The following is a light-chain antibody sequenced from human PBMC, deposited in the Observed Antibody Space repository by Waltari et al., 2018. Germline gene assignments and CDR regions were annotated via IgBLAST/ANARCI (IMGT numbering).Light chain of an antibody. CDR3: QHYVRLPVT. CDR2: GAS. Sequence: ELVLTQSTGTLSLSPGERATLSCTASQSVSRSLAWYQQKPGPAPRLLIYGASSRVTGVPDRFSGSGSGTDFSLTISRLGPEDFAVYYFQHYVRLPVTFGQGTKVEIK. CDR1: QSVSRS. J-gene: IGKJ1*01. V-gene: IGKV3-20*01.